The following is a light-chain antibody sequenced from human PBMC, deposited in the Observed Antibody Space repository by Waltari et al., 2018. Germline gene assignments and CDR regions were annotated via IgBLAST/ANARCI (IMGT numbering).Light chain of an antibody. CDR1: QGLRNH. CDR2: AAS. Sequence: AIQMTQSPSSLSASVGDRVTITCRASQGLRNHLGWYQQKPGKVPKLLIYAASTLQSAVPSRFSGSGSGTDFTLTISSLQPEDFVSYYCLQDYDYPLTFGGGTKVEI. V-gene: IGKV1-6*01. CDR3: LQDYDYPLT. J-gene: IGKJ4*01.